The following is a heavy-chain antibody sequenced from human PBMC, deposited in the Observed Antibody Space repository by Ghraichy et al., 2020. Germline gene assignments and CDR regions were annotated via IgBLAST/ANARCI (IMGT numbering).Heavy chain of an antibody. CDR1: GFTFSSYG. CDR2: ISYDGSNK. J-gene: IGHJ4*02. CDR3: AKDGIHDYSNYVLGY. D-gene: IGHD4-11*01. V-gene: IGHV3-30*18. Sequence: GGSLRLSCAASGFTFSSYGMHWVRQAPGKGLEWVAVISYDGSNKYYADSVKGRFTISRDNSKNTLYLQMNSLRAEDTAVYYCAKDGIHDYSNYVLGYWGQGTLVTVSS.